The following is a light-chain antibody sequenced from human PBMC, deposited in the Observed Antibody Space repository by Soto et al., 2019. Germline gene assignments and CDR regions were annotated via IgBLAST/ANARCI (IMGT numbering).Light chain of an antibody. CDR3: QQYGNSPWT. CDR2: GAS. V-gene: IGKV3-20*01. CDR1: LSISSNY. Sequence: EIVLTQSPGTLSLSPGERATLSCRASLSISSNYLAWYQQKPGQAPSPLVYGASSRATGIPDRFSGSGSGTEFTLTISRLEPEDFAVYYCQQYGNSPWTFGQGTKVEIK. J-gene: IGKJ1*01.